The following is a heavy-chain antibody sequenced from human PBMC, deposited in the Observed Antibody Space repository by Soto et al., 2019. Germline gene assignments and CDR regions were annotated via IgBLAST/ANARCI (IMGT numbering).Heavy chain of an antibody. J-gene: IGHJ4*02. CDR2: VFYSGST. CDR1: GGSVRSGRYY. CDR3: ARVPLPSVAVADVYYFDX. D-gene: IGHD6-19*01. V-gene: IGHV4-61*01. Sequence: PSETLSLTCTVSGGSVRSGRYYWSWIRQPPGKGLELIGYVFYSGSTRYNPSLNSRVTISVDTSKNQFSLKLTSVTAADTAMYYCARVPLPSVAVADVYYFDXWGQVTLVTVSX.